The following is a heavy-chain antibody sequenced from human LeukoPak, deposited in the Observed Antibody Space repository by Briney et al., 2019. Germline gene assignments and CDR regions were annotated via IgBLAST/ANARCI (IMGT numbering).Heavy chain of an antibody. J-gene: IGHJ4*02. V-gene: IGHV3-48*04. Sequence: GGSLRLSCVASGFRFSDYGMNWVRQAPGKGLEWVSYISSSSSTIYYADSVKGRFTISRDNAKNSLYLQMNSLRAEDTAVYYCARDSRWWEPKTFDYWGQGTLVTVSS. CDR3: ARDSRWWEPKTFDY. D-gene: IGHD1-26*01. CDR1: GFRFSDYG. CDR2: ISSSSSTI.